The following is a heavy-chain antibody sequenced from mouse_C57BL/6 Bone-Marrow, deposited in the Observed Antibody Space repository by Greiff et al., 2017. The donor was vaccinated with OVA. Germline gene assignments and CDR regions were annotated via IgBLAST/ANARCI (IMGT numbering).Heavy chain of an antibody. CDR3: ARSERLRDSFDY. J-gene: IGHJ2*01. V-gene: IGHV1-76*01. Sequence: QVQLQQSGAELVRPGASVKLSCKASGYTFTDYYISWVKQRPGQGLEWIARIYTGSGNIYYNEKFKGKATLSAEKSSSTVYMQLSSLTSDDSAVYFCARSERLRDSFDYWGQGTTLTVSS. CDR1: GYTFTDYY. CDR2: IYTGSGNI. D-gene: IGHD2-2*01.